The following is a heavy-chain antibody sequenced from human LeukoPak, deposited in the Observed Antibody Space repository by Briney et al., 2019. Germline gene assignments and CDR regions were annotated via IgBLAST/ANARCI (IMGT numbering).Heavy chain of an antibody. CDR1: GGTFSSYA. CDR3: ARTPSSGWYHGEEFDY. Sequence: EASVKVSCKASGGTFSSYAISWVRQAPGQGLEWMGGIIPIFGTANYAQKFQGRVTITADESTSTAYMELSSLRSEDTAVYYCARTPSSGWYHGEEFDYWGQGTLVTVSS. V-gene: IGHV1-69*13. CDR2: IIPIFGTA. D-gene: IGHD6-19*01. J-gene: IGHJ4*02.